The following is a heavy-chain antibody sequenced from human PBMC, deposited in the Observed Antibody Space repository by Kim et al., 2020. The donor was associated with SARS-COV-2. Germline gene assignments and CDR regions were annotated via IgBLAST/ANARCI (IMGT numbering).Heavy chain of an antibody. CDR2: IYYSGST. J-gene: IGHJ3*02. V-gene: IGHV4-31*01. D-gene: IGHD6-13*01. Sequence: SETLSLTCTVSGGSISSGGYYWSWIRQHPGKGLEWIGNIYYSGSTYYNPSLKSPFTISVDTSKNQFSLKLSSVTAAGTAVYYCARDDLYSSSFGAFGTWGQGTVVTVSS. CDR3: ARDDLYSSSFGAFGT. CDR1: GGSISSGGYY.